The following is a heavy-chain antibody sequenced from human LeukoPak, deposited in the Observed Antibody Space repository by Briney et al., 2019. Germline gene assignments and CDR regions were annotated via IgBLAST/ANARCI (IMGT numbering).Heavy chain of an antibody. D-gene: IGHD3-22*01. CDR2: IIPIFGTA. J-gene: IGHJ6*02. CDR1: GGTFSSYA. V-gene: IGHV1-69*13. CDR3: ARDKYYYDSSNEYGMDV. Sequence: GASVKVSCKASGGTFSSYAISWVRQAPGQGLEWMGGIIPIFGTANYAQKFQGRVTITADESTSTAYMELSSLRSEDTAVYYCARDKYYYDSSNEYGMDVWGQGTTVTVSS.